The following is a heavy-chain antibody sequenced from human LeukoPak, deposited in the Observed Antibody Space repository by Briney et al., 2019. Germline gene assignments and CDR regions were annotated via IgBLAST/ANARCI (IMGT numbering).Heavy chain of an antibody. V-gene: IGHV3-48*04. J-gene: IGHJ4*02. CDR2: ITSGSDTK. CDR3: AKEAQGCSITSCYFDS. Sequence: GGSLRLSCVASGFTFGPYTMNWVRQAPGKGLEWISHITSGSDTKYYADSVKGRFTISRDNAKNSLFLQMNSLRAEDTAVYYCAKEAQGCSITSCYFDSWGQGTLVTVPS. CDR1: GFTFGPYT. D-gene: IGHD2-2*01.